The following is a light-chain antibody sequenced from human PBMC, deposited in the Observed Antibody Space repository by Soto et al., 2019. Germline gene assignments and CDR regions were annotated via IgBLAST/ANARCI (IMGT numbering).Light chain of an antibody. CDR2: KAS. Sequence: DIPMTQSPSTLSASVGDRVTITCRASQSISVWLAWYQQKPGKAPKLLIYKASSLESGVPSRFSGSGSGTEFTLTISSLQPDDFASYYCQQYHTYSAFGQGTKVEIK. J-gene: IGKJ1*01. V-gene: IGKV1-5*03. CDR1: QSISVW. CDR3: QQYHTYSA.